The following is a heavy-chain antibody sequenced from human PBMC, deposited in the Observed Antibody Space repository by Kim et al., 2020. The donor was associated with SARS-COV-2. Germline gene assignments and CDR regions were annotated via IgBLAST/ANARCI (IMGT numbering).Heavy chain of an antibody. Sequence: YADSVKGRFTSARDNAKNSLYLQMNSLRAEDTALYYSAKGYSSFGGGLDVWGQGTTVTVSS. D-gene: IGHD6-13*01. V-gene: IGHV3-9*01. CDR3: AKGYSSFGGGLDV. J-gene: IGHJ6*02.